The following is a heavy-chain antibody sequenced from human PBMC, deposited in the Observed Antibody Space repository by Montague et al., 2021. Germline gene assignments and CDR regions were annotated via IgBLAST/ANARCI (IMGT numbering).Heavy chain of an antibody. CDR1: SGSIFHAH. D-gene: IGHD3-10*01. V-gene: IGHV4-59*08. CDR2: MFYSGAT. J-gene: IGHJ5*02. Sequence: SETLSLTCTVSSGSIFHAHWSWVRQPPGKGLEWLGSMFYSGATSNNPSLKSRVTMSIDTSTNQFSLKLSFVTAADTAVYYCAKQDYFVSGTSYKGFDPWGQGTPVTVSS. CDR3: AKQDYFVSGTSYKGFDP.